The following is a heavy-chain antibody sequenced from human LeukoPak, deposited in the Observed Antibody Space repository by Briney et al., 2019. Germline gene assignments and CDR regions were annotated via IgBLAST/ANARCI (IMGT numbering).Heavy chain of an antibody. CDR3: ARDIYDFWSGYHYTYYYYGMDV. J-gene: IGHJ6*02. D-gene: IGHD3-3*01. Sequence: GASVKVSCKASGGTFSSYAISWVRQAPGQGLEWMGWISAYNGNTNYAQRLQGRVTMTTDTSTSTAYMELRSLRSDDTAVYYCARDIYDFWSGYHYTYYYYGMDVWGQGTTVTVSS. CDR2: ISAYNGNT. V-gene: IGHV1-18*01. CDR1: GGTFSSYA.